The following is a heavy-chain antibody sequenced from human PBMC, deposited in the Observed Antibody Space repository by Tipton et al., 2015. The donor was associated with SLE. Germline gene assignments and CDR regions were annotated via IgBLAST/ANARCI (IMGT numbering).Heavy chain of an antibody. CDR2: IHYSGDT. CDR3: ARWFVDYCSVDSCPNWFDP. J-gene: IGHJ5*02. CDR1: SGSISSGSISSGTNY. D-gene: IGHD2-15*01. Sequence: TLSLTCTVSSGSISSGSISSGTNYWGWIRQPPGKGLEWIGTIHYSGDTYYNPSLKSRLAISVDTSKNQFSLKLNSVTAADTAVFYCARWFVDYCSVDSCPNWFDPWGQGTLVTVFS. V-gene: IGHV4-39*07.